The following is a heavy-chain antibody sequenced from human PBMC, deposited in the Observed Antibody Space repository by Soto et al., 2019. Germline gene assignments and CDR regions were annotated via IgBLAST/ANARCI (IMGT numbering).Heavy chain of an antibody. CDR2: ISSTTNYI. J-gene: IGHJ4*02. CDR1: GFTFTRYS. Sequence: EVQLVESGGGLVKPGGSLRLSCAASGFTFTRYSMNWVRQAPGKGLEWVSSISSTTNYIYYGDSMKGRFTISRDNAKNPMYLEMNRLRAEDTAVYYCARESEDLTSNFDYWGQGTLVTVSS. CDR3: ARESEDLTSNFDY. V-gene: IGHV3-21*06.